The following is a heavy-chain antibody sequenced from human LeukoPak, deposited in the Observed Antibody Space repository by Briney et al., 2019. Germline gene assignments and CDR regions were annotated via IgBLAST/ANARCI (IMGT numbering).Heavy chain of an antibody. Sequence: PSETLSLTCAVSGDSISSNNWWTWVRQPPGKGLEWIGEIYQSGNTKYSPSLKSRVTISVDKPKNQFSLNLTSVTAADTAVYYCASRTGATDYWGQGTLVTVSS. CDR3: ASRTGATDY. J-gene: IGHJ4*02. V-gene: IGHV4-4*02. CDR1: GDSISSNNW. CDR2: IYQSGNT. D-gene: IGHD1-1*01.